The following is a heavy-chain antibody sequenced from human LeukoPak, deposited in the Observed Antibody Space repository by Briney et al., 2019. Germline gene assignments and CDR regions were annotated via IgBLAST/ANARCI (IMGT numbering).Heavy chain of an antibody. V-gene: IGHV3-23*01. CDR1: GFTFGSYV. D-gene: IGHD2-15*01. CDR2: ISGDGGT. Sequence: PGGSLRLSCAASGFTFGSYVMSWARQAPGKGPEWVSAISGDGGTYYADSVKGRFTISRDNSKNTLYLQMNSLGGEDTALYYCARYCGAASCYSGFDYWGQGTLVTVAS. CDR3: ARYCGAASCYSGFDY. J-gene: IGHJ4*02.